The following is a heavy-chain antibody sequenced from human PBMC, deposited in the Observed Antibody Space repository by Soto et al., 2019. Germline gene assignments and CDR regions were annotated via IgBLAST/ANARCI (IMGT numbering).Heavy chain of an antibody. D-gene: IGHD1-26*01. V-gene: IGHV5-51*01. CDR1: GYNFASHW. CDR3: ATLAGTGSYRDLYFDN. Sequence: GESLKISCKGSGYNFASHWIGWVRQMPGKGLEWMGIILPGDSYTTYRPSFQGQVTVSADQSISTVYLQWSSLKASDTAMYYCATLAGTGSYRDLYFDNWGQGTPVTVSS. J-gene: IGHJ4*02. CDR2: ILPGDSYT.